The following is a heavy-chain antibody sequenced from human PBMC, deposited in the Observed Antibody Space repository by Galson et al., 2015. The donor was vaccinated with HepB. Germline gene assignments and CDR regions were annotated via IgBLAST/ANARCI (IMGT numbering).Heavy chain of an antibody. D-gene: IGHD2-2*01. CDR1: GGTFTKYS. V-gene: IGHV1-69*02. Sequence: SVKVSCKVSGGTFTKYSLNWVRQAPGQGLEWMGRIIPIPGLVDYAQKFQGRVTITADKSTSTAYMELSSLNSEDTAVYYCASMPAAIHYYYMDVWGKGTTVTVSS. J-gene: IGHJ6*03. CDR2: IIPIPGLV. CDR3: ASMPAAIHYYYMDV.